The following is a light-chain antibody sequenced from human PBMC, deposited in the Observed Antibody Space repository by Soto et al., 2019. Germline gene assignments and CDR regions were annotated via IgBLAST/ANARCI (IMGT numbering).Light chain of an antibody. V-gene: IGKV3-11*01. CDR1: QSVSTY. CDR3: QHRSNWPLT. Sequence: ILLTPSPGTLSLSPGERATLSCGASQSVSTYLAWYQQKPGQAPRLLIYDASNRATGIPARFSGSGSGTDFTLTISSLEPEDVAFYYCQHRSNWPLTCGGGTKVDIK. CDR2: DAS. J-gene: IGKJ4*01.